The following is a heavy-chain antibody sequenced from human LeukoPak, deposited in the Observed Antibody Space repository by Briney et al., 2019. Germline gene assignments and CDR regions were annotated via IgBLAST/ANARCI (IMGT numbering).Heavy chain of an antibody. J-gene: IGHJ3*02. D-gene: IGHD4-23*01. V-gene: IGHV4-59*12. CDR3: ARAPGFRRSDYGGNSEDDAFDI. CDR2: IYYSGST. Sequence: SETLSLTCTVSGGSISSYYWSWIRQPPGKGLEWIGYIYYSGSTNYNPSLKSRVTISVDTSKNQFSLKLSSVTAADTAVYYCARAPGFRRSDYGGNSEDDAFDIWGQGTMVTVSS. CDR1: GGSISSYY.